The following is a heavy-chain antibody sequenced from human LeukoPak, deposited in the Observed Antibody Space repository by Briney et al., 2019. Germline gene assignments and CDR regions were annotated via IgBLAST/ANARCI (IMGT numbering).Heavy chain of an antibody. D-gene: IGHD3-9*01. V-gene: IGHV3-33*01. CDR3: ARDDDWLSYGMDV. J-gene: IGHJ6*02. CDR1: GFTFSSYG. CDR2: IWYDGSNK. Sequence: GGFLRLSCAASGFTFSSYGMHWVRQAPGKGLEWVAVIWYDGSNKYYADSVKGRFTISRDNSKNTLYLQMNSLRAEDTAVYYCARDDDWLSYGMDVWGQGTTVTVSS.